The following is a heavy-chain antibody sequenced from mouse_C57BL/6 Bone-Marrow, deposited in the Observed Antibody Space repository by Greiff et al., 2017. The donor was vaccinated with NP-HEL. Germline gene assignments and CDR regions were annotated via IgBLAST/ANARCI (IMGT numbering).Heavy chain of an antibody. J-gene: IGHJ3*01. Sequence: VQLQESGAELARPGASVKLSCKASGYTFTSYGISWVKQRTGQGLDWIGEIYPRSGNTYYNEKFKGKATLTADKSSSTAYMELRSLTSEDSAVYFCARDGSSPAWFAYWGQGTLVTVSA. CDR3: ARDGSSPAWFAY. D-gene: IGHD1-1*01. CDR1: GYTFTSYG. CDR2: IYPRSGNT. V-gene: IGHV1-81*01.